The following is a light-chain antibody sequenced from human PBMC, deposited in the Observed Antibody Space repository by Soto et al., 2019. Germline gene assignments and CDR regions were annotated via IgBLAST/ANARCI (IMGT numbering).Light chain of an antibody. Sequence: DIHITQAPSSLAAAVGYRVTVTCQASQDIDKYLNWYQQKPGKAPKLLIDDVTNLETGVPSRFRGSGSGTHLTSPIGSLQPEHIATYYCQQYYDLPITFGQGTRLEIK. J-gene: IGKJ5*01. CDR1: QDIDKY. CDR3: QQYYDLPIT. V-gene: IGKV1-33*01. CDR2: DVT.